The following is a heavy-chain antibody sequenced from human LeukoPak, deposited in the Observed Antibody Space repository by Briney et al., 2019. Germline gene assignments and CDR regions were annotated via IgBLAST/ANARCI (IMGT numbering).Heavy chain of an antibody. CDR2: ISSSGSTI. Sequence: GGSLTLSCAASGLTFSSYEMNWVRQAPGKGLEWVSYISSSGSTIYYADSVKGRFTISRDNAKNSLFLQMNSLRADDTAVYYCARDRPYCSGGTCYSDAFDIWGQGTVVTVSS. CDR1: GLTFSSYE. J-gene: IGHJ3*02. CDR3: ARDRPYCSGGTCYSDAFDI. D-gene: IGHD2-15*01. V-gene: IGHV3-48*03.